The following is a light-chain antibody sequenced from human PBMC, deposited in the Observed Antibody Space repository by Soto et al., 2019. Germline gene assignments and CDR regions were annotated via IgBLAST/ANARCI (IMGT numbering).Light chain of an antibody. CDR3: QQSYITPLT. J-gene: IGKJ4*01. V-gene: IGKV1-39*01. Sequence: DIQMTQSPSSLSASVGDRVTITCLASQTITYYLNWYQQKPGKAPKLLIYGASSLQSGVPSRFSGRGSGTDFTLTITSLQLEDLATYYCQQSYITPLTFGGGTKVEI. CDR1: QTITYY. CDR2: GAS.